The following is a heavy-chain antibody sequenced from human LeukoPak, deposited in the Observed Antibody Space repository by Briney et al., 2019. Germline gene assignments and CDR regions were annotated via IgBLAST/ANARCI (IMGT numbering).Heavy chain of an antibody. D-gene: IGHD6-13*01. CDR3: ARSQQLANWAYYYFDY. Sequence: ASVKVSCKASGYTFTSYGISWVRQAPGQGLEWVGWISAYNGNTNYAQKLQGRVTMTTDTSTSTAYMELRSLRSDDTAVYYCARSQQLANWAYYYFDYWGQGTLVTVSS. J-gene: IGHJ4*02. CDR2: ISAYNGNT. V-gene: IGHV1-18*01. CDR1: GYTFTSYG.